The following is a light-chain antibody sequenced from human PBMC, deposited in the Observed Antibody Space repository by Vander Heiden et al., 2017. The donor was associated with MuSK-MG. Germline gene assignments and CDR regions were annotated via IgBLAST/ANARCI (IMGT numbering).Light chain of an antibody. J-gene: IGLJ2*01. CDR1: SSNIGAGYA. CDR2: GNR. V-gene: IGLV1-40*01. Sequence: QSVLTQPPSVSGAPGQRVTISCTGSSSNIGAGYAVHWYQQLPGTAHKLLIYGNRNRPSGVPDRFSGSKSGTSAALAITGLQAEDEADYYCQSYDSSLSGPYVVFGGGTKLTVL. CDR3: QSYDSSLSGPYVV.